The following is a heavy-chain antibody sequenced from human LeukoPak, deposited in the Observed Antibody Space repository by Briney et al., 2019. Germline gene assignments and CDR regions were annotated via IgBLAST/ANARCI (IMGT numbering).Heavy chain of an antibody. D-gene: IGHD3-3*01. J-gene: IGHJ4*02. CDR3: ARGGRFLDWLIFDY. Sequence: PGRSLRLSCAASGFKFADDAMHWVRQAPGKGLEWVSGMNWNGDYIAYADSVKGRFTISRDNVKNSLYLQINSLRTEDTALYYCARGGRFLDWLIFDYRGQGTLVTVSS. CDR2: MNWNGDYI. CDR1: GFKFADDA. V-gene: IGHV3-9*01.